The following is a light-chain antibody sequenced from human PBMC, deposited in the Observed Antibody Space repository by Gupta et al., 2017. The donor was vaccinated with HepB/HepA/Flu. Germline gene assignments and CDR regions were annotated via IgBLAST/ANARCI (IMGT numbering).Light chain of an antibody. CDR3: QQYNNWPPWT. J-gene: IGKJ1*01. V-gene: IGKV3-15*01. CDR1: QSVSSN. CDR2: GAS. Sequence: EIVMTQSPATLSVSPGERATLSCRASQSVSSNLAWYQQKPGQAPRLLIYGASTRATGIPARFSGSGSGTEFTLTISSRQSVDFAVYYCQQYNNWPPWTFGQGTKVEIK.